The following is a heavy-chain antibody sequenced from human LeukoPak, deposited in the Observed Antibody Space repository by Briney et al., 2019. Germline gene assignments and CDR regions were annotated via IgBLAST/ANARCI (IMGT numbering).Heavy chain of an antibody. J-gene: IGHJ4*02. CDR1: EFSFVNYW. V-gene: IGHV3-7*01. CDR3: ARDLAGSHSAFDV. Sequence: GGSLRLSCVASEFSFVNYWMNWFRQAPGKGLEWVANIKQDGSEKYYMDSVKGRFAISRDNTKNSLYLQMNSLRAEDTAVYFCARDLAGSHSAFDVWGQGTLVTVSS. D-gene: IGHD1-26*01. CDR2: IKQDGSEK.